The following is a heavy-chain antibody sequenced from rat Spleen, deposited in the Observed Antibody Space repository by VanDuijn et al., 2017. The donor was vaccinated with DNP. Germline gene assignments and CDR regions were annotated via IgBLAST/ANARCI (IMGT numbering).Heavy chain of an antibody. D-gene: IGHD1-1*01. Sequence: EVKLVESGGGLVQPGRSLKLSCAASGFNFNDYWMGWVRQAPGKGLEWIGEINKDSRTIKYAPSLKDKFTVSRDNAQNTLYLQMSKVGSEDTAIYYCATHRTTVAEGWGQGVMVTVSS. V-gene: IGHV4-2*01. CDR1: GFNFNDYW. CDR2: INKDSRTI. J-gene: IGHJ2*01. CDR3: ATHRTTVAEG.